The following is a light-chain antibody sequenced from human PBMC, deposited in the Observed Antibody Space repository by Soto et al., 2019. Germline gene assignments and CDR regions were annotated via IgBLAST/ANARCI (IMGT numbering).Light chain of an antibody. V-gene: IGLV1-40*01. J-gene: IGLJ2*01. CDR2: GNS. CDR1: GSNIGAGYD. CDR3: QSYDNNHVV. Sequence: QSVLTQPPSVSGAPGQRVTISCTGSGSNIGAGYDVQWYQQLPGTAPKLLIYGNSNRPSGVPDRFSGSKSGTSASLAITGLQAEDEADYYCQSYDNNHVVFGGGTKLTVL.